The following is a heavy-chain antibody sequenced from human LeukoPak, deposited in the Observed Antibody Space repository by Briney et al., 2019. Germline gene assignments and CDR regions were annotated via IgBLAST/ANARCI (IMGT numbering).Heavy chain of an antibody. CDR2: IYYSGST. V-gene: IGHV4-39*01. J-gene: IGHJ4*02. CDR3: ARQGYYYDSSGCFDY. D-gene: IGHD3-22*01. Sequence: PSETLSLTCTVSGGSISSYYWGWIRQPPGKGLEWIGSIYYSGSTYYNPSLKSRVTISVDTSKNQFSLKLSSVTAADTAVYYCARQGYYYDSSGCFDYWGQGTLVTVSS. CDR1: GGSISSYY.